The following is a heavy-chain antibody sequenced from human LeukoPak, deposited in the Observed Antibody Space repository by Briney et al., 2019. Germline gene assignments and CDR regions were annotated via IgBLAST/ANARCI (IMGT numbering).Heavy chain of an antibody. CDR1: GYTFTSYG. Sequence: GASVKVSCKASGYTFTSYGISWVRQAPGQGLEWMGWISAFNGDTYYAQNLQGRVTMTTDTSTSTAYMELRSLRSDDTAVYYCARDTRGDYAPDAFDIWGQGTMVTVSS. CDR3: ARDTRGDYAPDAFDI. J-gene: IGHJ3*02. V-gene: IGHV1-18*01. D-gene: IGHD4-17*01. CDR2: ISAFNGDT.